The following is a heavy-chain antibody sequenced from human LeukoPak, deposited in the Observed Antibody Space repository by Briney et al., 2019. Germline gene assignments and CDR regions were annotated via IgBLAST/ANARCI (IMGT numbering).Heavy chain of an antibody. Sequence: ASVKVSCKASGYTFTGYYMHWVRQAPGQGLEWMGWINPNSGGTNYAQKFQGRVTMTRDTSISTAYTELSRLRSDDTAVYYCARLESSGYYYSFDYWGQGTLVTVSS. CDR2: INPNSGGT. V-gene: IGHV1-2*02. CDR3: ARLESSGYYYSFDY. J-gene: IGHJ4*02. CDR1: GYTFTGYY. D-gene: IGHD3-22*01.